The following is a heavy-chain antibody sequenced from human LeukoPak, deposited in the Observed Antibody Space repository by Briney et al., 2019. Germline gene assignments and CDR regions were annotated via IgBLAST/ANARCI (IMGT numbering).Heavy chain of an antibody. CDR1: GGSFSGYY. CDR2: INHSGST. J-gene: IGHJ4*02. Sequence: SETLSLTCAVYGGSFSGYYWSWIRQPPGKGLEWIGEINHSGSTNYNPSLKSRVTISVDTSKNQFSLKLSSVTAADTAVYYCARNQRRLDYWGQGTLVTVSS. CDR3: ARNQRRLDY. D-gene: IGHD1-14*01. V-gene: IGHV4-34*01.